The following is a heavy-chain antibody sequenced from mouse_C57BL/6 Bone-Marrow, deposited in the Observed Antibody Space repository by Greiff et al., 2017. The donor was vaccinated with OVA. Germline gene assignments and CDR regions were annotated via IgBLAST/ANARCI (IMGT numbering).Heavy chain of an antibody. CDR3: GRHEDGYYASYFDY. D-gene: IGHD2-3*01. CDR2: IYPGDGDT. CDR1: GYAFSSSW. V-gene: IGHV1-82*01. Sequence: VQLQQSGPELVKPGASVKISCKASGYAFSSSWMNWVKQRPGKGLEWIGRIYPGDGDTNYNGKFKGKATLTADKSSSTAYMQLSSLTSEDSAVYFCGRHEDGYYASYFDYWGQGTALTVSS. J-gene: IGHJ2*01.